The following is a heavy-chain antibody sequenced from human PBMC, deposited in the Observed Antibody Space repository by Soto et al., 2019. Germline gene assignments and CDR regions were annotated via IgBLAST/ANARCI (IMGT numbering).Heavy chain of an antibody. CDR1: GGSISSGGYY. J-gene: IGHJ5*02. V-gene: IGHV4-31*03. CDR3: ARDSGIAAAGTDP. Sequence: SATLSLTCTVSGGSISSGGYYWSWIRQHPGKGLEWIGYIYYSGSTYYNPSLKSRVTISVDTSKNQFSLKLSSVTAADTAVYYCARDSGIAAAGTDPWGQGTLVTVSS. D-gene: IGHD6-13*01. CDR2: IYYSGST.